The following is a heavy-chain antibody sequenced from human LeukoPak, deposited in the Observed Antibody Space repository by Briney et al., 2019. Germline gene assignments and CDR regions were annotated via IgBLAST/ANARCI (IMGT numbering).Heavy chain of an antibody. D-gene: IGHD3-16*01. V-gene: IGHV3-7*01. CDR3: ARDTIMITFGGVPDY. Sequence: PGESLRLSCAASGFTFSSYWMSWVRQAPGKGLEWVANIKQDGSEKYYVDSVKGRFTISRDNAKNSLYLQMNSLRAEDTAVYYCARDTIMITFGGVPDYWGQGTLVTVSS. J-gene: IGHJ4*02. CDR1: GFTFSSYW. CDR2: IKQDGSEK.